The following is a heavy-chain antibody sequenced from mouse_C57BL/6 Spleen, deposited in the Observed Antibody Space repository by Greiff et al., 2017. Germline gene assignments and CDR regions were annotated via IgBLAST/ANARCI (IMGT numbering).Heavy chain of an antibody. V-gene: IGHV1-7*01. Sequence: VQLQQSGAELAKPGASVKLSCKASGYTFTSYWMHWVKQRPGQGLEWIGYINPSSGYTKYKQKFKDKATLTADKSSSTAYMQLSSLTYEDSAVYYCALYYSNYAFDYWGQGTTLTVSS. CDR1: GYTFTSYW. CDR3: ALYYSNYAFDY. D-gene: IGHD2-5*01. J-gene: IGHJ2*01. CDR2: INPSSGYT.